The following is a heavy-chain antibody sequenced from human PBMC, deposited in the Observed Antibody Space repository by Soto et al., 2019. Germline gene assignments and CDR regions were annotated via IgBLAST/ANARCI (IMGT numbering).Heavy chain of an antibody. CDR2: IYYSGST. D-gene: IGHD3-22*01. CDR3: AKEYDSSGYYPDY. CDR1: GGSISSGDYY. Sequence: SETLSLTCTVSGGSISSGDYYWCWIRQPPGKGLEWIGHIYYSGSTYYNPSLKSRVTISVDNSKNTLYLQMSSLRAEDTALYYCAKEYDSSGYYPDYWGQGTLVTVSS. J-gene: IGHJ4*02. V-gene: IGHV4-30-4*02.